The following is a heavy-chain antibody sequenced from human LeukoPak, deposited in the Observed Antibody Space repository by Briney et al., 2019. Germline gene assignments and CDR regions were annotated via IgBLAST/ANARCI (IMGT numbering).Heavy chain of an antibody. Sequence: GGSLRLSCAASGLTFSSYAMSWVRQAPGKGLEWVSAISGSGGSTSYADSVKGRFTISRDNSKNTLYLQMNSLRAEDTAVYFCAKNSSSWYSGWGQGTLVSVST. D-gene: IGHD6-13*01. J-gene: IGHJ4*02. CDR2: ISGSGGST. V-gene: IGHV3-23*01. CDR1: GLTFSSYA. CDR3: AKNSSSWYSG.